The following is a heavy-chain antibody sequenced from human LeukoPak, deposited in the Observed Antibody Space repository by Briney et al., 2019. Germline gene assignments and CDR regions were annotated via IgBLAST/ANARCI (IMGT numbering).Heavy chain of an antibody. D-gene: IGHD6-19*01. Sequence: PGGSLRLSCAASGFTFSDYYMSWIRQAPGKGLEWVSYISHFGSNIHYADSVKGRFTISRDNAKNSLYLQMNSLRAEDTAVYYCARGYGTGFNPKYWGQGTLVTVSS. CDR3: ARGYGTGFNPKY. J-gene: IGHJ4*02. V-gene: IGHV3-11*01. CDR2: ISHFGSNI. CDR1: GFTFSDYY.